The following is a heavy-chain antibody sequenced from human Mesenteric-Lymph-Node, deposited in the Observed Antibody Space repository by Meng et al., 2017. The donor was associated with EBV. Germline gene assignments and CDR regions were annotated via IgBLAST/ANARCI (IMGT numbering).Heavy chain of an antibody. CDR3: ARVSSGYLDYYFDY. Sequence: LQESGQGLVKPSETLSLTCTVSGDSISSSSYYWGWIRQPPGKGLEWIASMYYSGSTHYDPSLKSRITISLDTSKNQFSLKLSSVTAADTAVYYCARVSSGYLDYYFDYWGQGTLVTVSS. J-gene: IGHJ4*02. V-gene: IGHV4-39*07. D-gene: IGHD3-22*01. CDR2: MYYSGST. CDR1: GDSISSSSYY.